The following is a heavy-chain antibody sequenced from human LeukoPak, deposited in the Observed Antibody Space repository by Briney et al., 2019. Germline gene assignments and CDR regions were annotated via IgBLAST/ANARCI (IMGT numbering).Heavy chain of an antibody. CDR2: TYYRSKWYN. D-gene: IGHD3-10*01. V-gene: IGHV6-1*01. CDR1: GDSVSSNSAA. CDR3: AKGRRLWFGERDAFDI. Sequence: SQTLSLTCAISGDSVSSNSAAWNWIRQSPSRGLEWLGRTYYRSKWYNDYAVSVKSRITINPDTSKNQFSLQLNSVTPEDTAVYYCAKGRRLWFGERDAFDIWGQGTMVTVSS. J-gene: IGHJ3*02.